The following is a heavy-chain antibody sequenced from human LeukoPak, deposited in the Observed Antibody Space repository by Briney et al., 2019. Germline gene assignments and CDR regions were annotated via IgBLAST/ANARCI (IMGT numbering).Heavy chain of an antibody. CDR1: GFTFSSYG. CDR3: AKGYCVNDKCSNYDY. V-gene: IGHV3-30*02. CDR2: IRYDGSNK. D-gene: IGHD2-8*01. J-gene: IGHJ4*02. Sequence: SGGSLRLSCAASGFTFSSYGMHWVRQAPGKGLEWVAFIRYDGSNKYYADSVKGRFTISRDNSKNTLYLQMNSLRAEDTAVYYCAKGYCVNDKCSNYDYWGQGTLVTVSS.